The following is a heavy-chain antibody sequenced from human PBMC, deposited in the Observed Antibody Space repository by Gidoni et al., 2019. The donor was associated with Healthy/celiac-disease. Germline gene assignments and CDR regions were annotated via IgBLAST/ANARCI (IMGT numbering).Heavy chain of an antibody. CDR2: IGTAGDT. Sequence: EVQLVESGGGLVQPGGSLRPSCAASGFTFSSYDMHWVRQATGKGLEGVSAIGTAGDTYYPGTVKGRFTISRENAKNSLYLQMNSLRAGDTAEYYCARDGGSSVFDYWGQGTLVTVSS. J-gene: IGHJ4*02. CDR3: ARDGGSSVFDY. CDR1: GFTFSSYD. V-gene: IGHV3-13*01. D-gene: IGHD6-6*01.